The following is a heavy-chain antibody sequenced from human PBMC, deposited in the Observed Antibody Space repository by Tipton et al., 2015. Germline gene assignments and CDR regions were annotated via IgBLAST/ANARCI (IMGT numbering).Heavy chain of an antibody. CDR3: ARAATRFGTLFYYSGMDV. CDR1: GGSIGSGDYY. CDR2: IYSSGST. V-gene: IGHV4-30-4*08. D-gene: IGHD3-16*01. J-gene: IGHJ6*02. Sequence: TLSLTCTVSGGSIGSGDYYWSWIRQYPGKGLEWIGYIYSSGSTYYNPSLKSRVSISVDTSKTQFSLRLNSVTAADTAVYYCARAATRFGTLFYYSGMDVWGQGATVTVSS.